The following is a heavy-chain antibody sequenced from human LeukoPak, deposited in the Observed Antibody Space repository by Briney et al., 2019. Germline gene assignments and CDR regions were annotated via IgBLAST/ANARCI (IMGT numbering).Heavy chain of an antibody. J-gene: IGHJ4*02. V-gene: IGHV1-46*01. Sequence: ASVKVSCKASGYTLTSYYMHWVRQAPGRGLEWMGIINPSGGSTSYAQKFLGSVTMTRDTSTSTVYMELSSLRSEDTAVYYCARVRAEGTVTTYYFDYWGQGTLVTVSS. CDR3: ARVRAEGTVTTYYFDY. CDR1: GYTLTSYY. CDR2: INPSGGST. D-gene: IGHD4-17*01.